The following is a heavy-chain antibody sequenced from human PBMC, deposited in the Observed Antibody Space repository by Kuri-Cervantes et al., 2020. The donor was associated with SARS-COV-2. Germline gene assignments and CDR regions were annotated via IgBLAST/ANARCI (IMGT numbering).Heavy chain of an antibody. CDR2: IYYSGST. V-gene: IGHV4-39*01. Sequence: GSLRLSCTASRFINSCDRMNWIRQPPGKGLEWIGSIYYSGSTYYNPSLKSRVTISVDTSKNQFSLKLSSVTAADTAVYYCARRYIPNWFDPWGQGTLVTVSS. D-gene: IGHD1-14*01. CDR1: RFINSCDR. CDR3: ARRYIPNWFDP. J-gene: IGHJ5*02.